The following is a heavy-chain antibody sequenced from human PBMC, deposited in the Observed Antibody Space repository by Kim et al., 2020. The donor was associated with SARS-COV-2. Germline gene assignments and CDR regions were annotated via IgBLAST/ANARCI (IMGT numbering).Heavy chain of an antibody. D-gene: IGHD3-10*01. V-gene: IGHV3-33*01. Sequence: VDSVKGRFTISRDNSKTTLHLQMNSLRVEDTAIYYCARADFYGSGSPDNWGQGTLVTVSS. J-gene: IGHJ4*02. CDR3: ARADFYGSGSPDN.